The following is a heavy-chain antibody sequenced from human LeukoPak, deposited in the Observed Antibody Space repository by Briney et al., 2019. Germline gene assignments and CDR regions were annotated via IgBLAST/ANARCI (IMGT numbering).Heavy chain of an antibody. CDR3: ARGGYSSGWYSDYYFYMDV. J-gene: IGHJ6*03. Sequence: ASVKVSCKASGYTFTSYYMHWVRQAPGQGLEWMGIINPSGGSTSYAQKFQGRVTMTRDMSTSTVYMELSSLRSDDTAVYYCARGGYSSGWYSDYYFYMDVWGKGTTVTVSS. V-gene: IGHV1-46*01. CDR2: INPSGGST. D-gene: IGHD6-19*01. CDR1: GYTFTSYY.